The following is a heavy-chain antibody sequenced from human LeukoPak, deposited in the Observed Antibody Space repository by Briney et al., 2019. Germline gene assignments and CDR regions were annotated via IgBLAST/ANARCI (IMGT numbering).Heavy chain of an antibody. J-gene: IGHJ4*02. CDR3: AREFRVAAPGFDY. Sequence: PSETLSLTCTVSGGSISSYYWSWIRQPPGKGLEWIGYIYYSGSTNYNPSLKSRVTISVDTSKNQFSLKLSSVTAADTAVYYCAREFRVAAPGFDYWGQGTLVTVSS. D-gene: IGHD6-13*01. CDR2: IYYSGST. CDR1: GGSISSYY. V-gene: IGHV4-59*01.